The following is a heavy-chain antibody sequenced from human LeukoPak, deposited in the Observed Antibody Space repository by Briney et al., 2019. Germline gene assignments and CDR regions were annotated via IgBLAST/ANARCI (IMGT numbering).Heavy chain of an antibody. CDR3: ARVMTAITNWFDP. CDR1: GFTVSSNY. CDR2: IYRDGST. J-gene: IGHJ5*02. Sequence: GGSLRLSCAASGFTVSSNYVSWVRQAPGKGLEGVSSIYRDGSTYYADSVKGRFTISRDNSKNTLNLQMNNLRVEDTAVYYCARVMTAITNWFDPWGQGTLVTVSS. V-gene: IGHV3-66*01. D-gene: IGHD2-21*02.